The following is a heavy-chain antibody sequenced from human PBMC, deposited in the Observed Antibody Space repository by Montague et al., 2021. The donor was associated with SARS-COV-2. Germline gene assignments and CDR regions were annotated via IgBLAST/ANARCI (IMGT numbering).Heavy chain of an antibody. CDR1: GYTFTSYD. J-gene: IGHJ4*02. V-gene: IGHV1-8*01. D-gene: IGHD3-22*01. CDR3: ARAYDSSGWLDY. CDR2: MNPNSGNT. Sequence: SVKVSSKASGYTFTSYDINWVRQATGQGLEWMGWMNPNSGNTGYAQKFQGRVTMTRNTSISTAYMELTSLRSEDTALYYCARAYDSSGWLDYWGQGTLVTVSS.